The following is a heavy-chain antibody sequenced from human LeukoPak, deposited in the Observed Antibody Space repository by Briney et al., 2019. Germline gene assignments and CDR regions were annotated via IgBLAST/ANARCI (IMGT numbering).Heavy chain of an antibody. CDR1: GYIFTSYD. Sequence: ASVKVSCKASGYIFTSYDINWVRQATGQGLEWMGWMNPNSGNTGYAQKFQGRVTMTRNTSISTASMELSSLRSEDTAVYYCARRGSLGYCSGGSCYNDAFDIWGQGTMVTVSS. CDR2: MNPNSGNT. V-gene: IGHV1-8*01. CDR3: ARRGSLGYCSGGSCYNDAFDI. D-gene: IGHD2-15*01. J-gene: IGHJ3*02.